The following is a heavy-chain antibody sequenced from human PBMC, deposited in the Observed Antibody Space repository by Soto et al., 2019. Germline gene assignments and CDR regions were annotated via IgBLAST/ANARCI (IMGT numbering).Heavy chain of an antibody. Sequence: QVQLQESGPGLVKPSETLSLTCTVSGASISSYYWSWIRQPPGKGLEWIGYVYYSGSTNYNPSLKSRVTPSVYTSKNHFSLKMSSLTAADTPMYNCARDTQPPPWGQRTLFTLSS. CDR1: GASISSYY. V-gene: IGHV4-59*01. CDR2: VYYSGST. CDR3: ARDTQPPP. D-gene: IGHD5-18*01. J-gene: IGHJ5*02.